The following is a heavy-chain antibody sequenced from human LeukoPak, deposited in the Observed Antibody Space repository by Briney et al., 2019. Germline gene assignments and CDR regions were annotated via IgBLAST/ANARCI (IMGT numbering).Heavy chain of an antibody. CDR1: GGTFSSYA. D-gene: IGHD2-2*02. CDR2: IIPIFGTA. CDR3: AKQAVPAAIGYYYMDV. J-gene: IGHJ6*03. V-gene: IGHV1-69*06. Sequence: SVKVSCKASGGTFSSYAISWVRQAPGQGLEWMGGIIPIFGTANYAQKFQGRVTITADKSTSTAYMELSSLRAEDTAVYYCAKQAVPAAIGYYYMDVWGKGTTVTISS.